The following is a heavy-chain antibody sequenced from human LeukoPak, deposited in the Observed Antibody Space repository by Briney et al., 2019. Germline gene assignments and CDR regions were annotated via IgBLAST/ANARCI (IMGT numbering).Heavy chain of an antibody. V-gene: IGHV3-74*01. CDR1: GFTFISYW. CDR2: INGYGSST. CDR3: ARDAPGNTALDY. Sequence: GGSLRPSCAASGFTFISYWMHWGRQAPGKGLVWVSRINGYGSSTDFADAVKGRFTISRDNAKNTLYLQMNSLRAEDTAVYYCARDAPGNTALDYWGQGTLVTVSS. J-gene: IGHJ4*02. D-gene: IGHD5-18*01.